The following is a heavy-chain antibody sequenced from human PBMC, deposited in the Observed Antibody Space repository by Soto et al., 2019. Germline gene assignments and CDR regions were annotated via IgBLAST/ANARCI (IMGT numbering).Heavy chain of an antibody. Sequence: ASVKVSCKSSGGTFSSYAINWVRQAPGQGLEWMGGIIPIFGTANYAQNFQDRVTITADVSTNTAYMELSSLRSADTAMYYCARENRYFFYGMDVWGQGTTVTVSS. J-gene: IGHJ6*02. V-gene: IGHV1-69*13. CDR2: IIPIFGTA. CDR3: ARENRYFFYGMDV. CDR1: GGTFSSYA.